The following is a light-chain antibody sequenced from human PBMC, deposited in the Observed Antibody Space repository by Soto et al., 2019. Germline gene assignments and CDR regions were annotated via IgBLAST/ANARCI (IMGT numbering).Light chain of an antibody. CDR2: GAS. CDR1: EDIRTY. V-gene: IGKV1-9*01. Sequence: IQLTQSPSSLSASVGYRVTITCLASEDIRTYVAWYQQKPGKAPKLLIYGASTLQGGVPLRFSGSGSGTDFTLTISSLQPEDFATYYCQQLNIYPITFGQGTRLEIK. J-gene: IGKJ5*01. CDR3: QQLNIYPIT.